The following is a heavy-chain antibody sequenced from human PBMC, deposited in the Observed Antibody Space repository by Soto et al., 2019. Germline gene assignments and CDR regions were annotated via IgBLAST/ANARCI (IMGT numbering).Heavy chain of an antibody. Sequence: GASLKVSCKSSGYPFTSYAIHWVRQAPGQRLEWMGWINAGNGNTKYSQKFQGRVTITRDTSASTAYMELSSLRSEDTAVYYCARGAGRFLEWLFGYWGQGTLVTVSS. CDR3: ARGAGRFLEWLFGY. D-gene: IGHD3-3*01. V-gene: IGHV1-3*01. CDR2: INAGNGNT. J-gene: IGHJ4*02. CDR1: GYPFTSYA.